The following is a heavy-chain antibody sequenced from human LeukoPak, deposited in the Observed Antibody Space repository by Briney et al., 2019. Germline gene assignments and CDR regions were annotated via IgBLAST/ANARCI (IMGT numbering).Heavy chain of an antibody. CDR1: GGSFSGYY. D-gene: IGHD3-22*01. CDR3: ARDLLYYDSSGGDY. CDR2: INHSGST. V-gene: IGHV4-34*01. Sequence: SETLSLTCAAYGGSFSGYYWNWIRQPPGKGLEWIGEINHSGSTNYNPSLKSRVTISVDTSKNQFSLKLSSVTAADTAVYYCARDLLYYDSSGGDYWGQGTLVTVSS. J-gene: IGHJ4*02.